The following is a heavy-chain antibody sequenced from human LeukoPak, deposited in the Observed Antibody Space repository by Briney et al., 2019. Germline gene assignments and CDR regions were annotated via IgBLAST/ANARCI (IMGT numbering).Heavy chain of an antibody. CDR3: ARDPQENYCSSTSCYAGDNWFDP. CDR2: IIPIFGTA. V-gene: IGHV1-69*13. Sequence: SVKVSCKASGGTFSSYAISWVRQAPGQGLEWMGGIIPIFGTANYAQKFQGRVTITADESTSTAYMELSSLRSEDTAVYYCARDPQENYCSSTSCYAGDNWFDPWGQGTLVTVSS. CDR1: GGTFSSYA. J-gene: IGHJ5*02. D-gene: IGHD2-2*01.